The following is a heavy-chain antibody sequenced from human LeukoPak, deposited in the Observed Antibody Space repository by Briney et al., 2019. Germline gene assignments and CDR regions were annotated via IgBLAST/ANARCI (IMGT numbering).Heavy chain of an antibody. Sequence: PSETLSLTCAVYGGSFSGYYWSWIRQPPGKGLEWIGSIYYSGSTYYNPSLKSRVTISVDTSKSHFSLKLNSVTAADTAVYYCASYYSGVVITSLDYWGQGTLVTVSS. J-gene: IGHJ4*02. D-gene: IGHD3-3*01. CDR2: IYYSGST. CDR1: GGSFSGYY. V-gene: IGHV4-34*01. CDR3: ASYYSGVVITSLDY.